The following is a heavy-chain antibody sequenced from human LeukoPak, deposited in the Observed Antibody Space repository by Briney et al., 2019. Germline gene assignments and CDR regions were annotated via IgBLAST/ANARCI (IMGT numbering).Heavy chain of an antibody. CDR1: GYTLTELS. CDR3: ARTLGYCSGDSCFGNNWFDP. D-gene: IGHD2-15*01. J-gene: IGHJ5*02. V-gene: IGHV1-24*01. CDR2: FDPEDGET. Sequence: ASVKVSCKVSGYTLTELSMHWVRQAPGKGLEWMGGFDPEDGETIYAQKFQGRVTMTEDTSTDTAYMELSSLRSEDTAVYYCARTLGYCSGDSCFGNNWFDPWGQGTLVTVSS.